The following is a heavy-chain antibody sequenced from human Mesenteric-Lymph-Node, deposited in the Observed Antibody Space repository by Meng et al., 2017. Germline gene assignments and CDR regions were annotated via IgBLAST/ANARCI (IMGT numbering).Heavy chain of an antibody. CDR1: GFTFGDYA. CDR2: IRSKAYGGTT. J-gene: IGHJ4*02. V-gene: IGHV3-49*03. D-gene: IGHD3-16*02. Sequence: GESLKISCTASGFTFGDYAMSWFRQAPGKGLEWVGFIRSKAYGGTTEYAASVKGRITIARDDSKSIAYLQMNSLKTEDTAVYYCTRDQRYDYVWGSYRVPYDYWGQGTMVTVSS. CDR3: TRDQRYDYVWGSYRVPYDY.